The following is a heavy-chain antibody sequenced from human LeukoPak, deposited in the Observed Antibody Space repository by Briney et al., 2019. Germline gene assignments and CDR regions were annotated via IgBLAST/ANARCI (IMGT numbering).Heavy chain of an antibody. V-gene: IGHV3-21*01. D-gene: IGHD3-10*01. CDR1: GFTFSSDS. CDR3: ARVSVVRGVTTDSSPWGY. Sequence: GGSLRVSCAASGFTFSSDSMNCVRQAPGKGLEWVSAISSSSSYIYYADSVKGRFTISRDNSKNTLYLQMNSLRAEDTAVYYCARVSVVRGVTTDSSPWGYWGQGTLVTVSS. CDR2: ISSSSSYI. J-gene: IGHJ4*02.